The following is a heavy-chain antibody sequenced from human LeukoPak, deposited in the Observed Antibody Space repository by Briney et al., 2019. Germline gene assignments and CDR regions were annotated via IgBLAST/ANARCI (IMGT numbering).Heavy chain of an antibody. CDR3: ARIPPEFDP. Sequence: PGGSLRLSCAASGFTFSSYWISWVRQAPGKGLEWVANIKQDGSEKYYVDSVKGRFTISRDNAKNSLYLQMNSLRAEDTAVYYCARIPPEFDPWGQGTLVTVSS. CDR1: GFTFSSYW. CDR2: IKQDGSEK. J-gene: IGHJ5*02. V-gene: IGHV3-7*03. D-gene: IGHD2-2*02.